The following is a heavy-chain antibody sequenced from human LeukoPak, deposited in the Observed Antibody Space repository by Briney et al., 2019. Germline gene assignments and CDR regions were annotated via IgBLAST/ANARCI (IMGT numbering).Heavy chain of an antibody. J-gene: IGHJ5*02. CDR1: GGSISSSSYY. V-gene: IGHV4-39*01. CDR3: ARHRTIFGVVIIEVSWFDP. D-gene: IGHD3-3*01. Sequence: PSETLSLTCTVSGGSISSSSYYWGWIRQPPGKGLEWIGSIYYSGSTYCNPSLKSRVTISVDTSKNQFSLKLSSVTAADTAVYYCARHRTIFGVVIIEVSWFDPRGQRTLVTVSS. CDR2: IYYSGST.